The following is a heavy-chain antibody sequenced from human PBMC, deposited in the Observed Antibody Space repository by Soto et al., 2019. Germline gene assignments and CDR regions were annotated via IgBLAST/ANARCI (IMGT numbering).Heavy chain of an antibody. V-gene: IGHV1-69*13. J-gene: IGHJ3*02. CDR3: AREREEVVATIKYDDFDI. Sequence: SVKVSCKASGYTFTSYGISWVRQAPGQGLEWMGGIIPIFGTANYAQKFQGRVTITADESTSTAYMELSSLRSEDTAVYYCAREREEVVATIKYDDFDIWG. D-gene: IGHD5-12*01. CDR2: IIPIFGTA. CDR1: GYTFTSYG.